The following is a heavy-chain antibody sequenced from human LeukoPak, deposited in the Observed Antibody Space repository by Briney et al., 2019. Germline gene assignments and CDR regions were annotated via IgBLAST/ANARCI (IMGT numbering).Heavy chain of an antibody. J-gene: IGHJ4*02. CDR3: ARGRVAGTNY. CDR1: GGSFSGYY. V-gene: IGHV4-34*01. D-gene: IGHD6-19*01. CDR2: INHSGST. Sequence: SETLSLTCAVYGGSFSGYYWSWIRQPPGKGLEWIGEINHSGSTNYNPSLKSRVTIPVDTSKNQFSLKLSSVTAADTAVYYCARGRVAGTNYWGQGTLVTVSS.